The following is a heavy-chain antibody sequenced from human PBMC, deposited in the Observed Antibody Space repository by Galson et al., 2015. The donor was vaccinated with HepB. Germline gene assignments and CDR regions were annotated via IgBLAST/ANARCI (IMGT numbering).Heavy chain of an antibody. CDR2: IDPSDSYS. J-gene: IGHJ6*02. Sequence: QSGAEVKKPGESLRISCKGSGYSFISYWISWVRQMPGKGLEWMGRIDPSDSYSNYSPSFQGHVTMSADKSISTAYLQWSSLQASDTAMYYCARYEASSYYTGMDVWGQGTTVIVSS. D-gene: IGHD3-3*01. CDR3: ARYEASSYYTGMDV. CDR1: GYSFISYW. V-gene: IGHV5-10-1*01.